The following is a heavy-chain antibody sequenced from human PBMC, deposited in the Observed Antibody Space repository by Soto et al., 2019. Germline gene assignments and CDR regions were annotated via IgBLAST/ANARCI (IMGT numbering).Heavy chain of an antibody. D-gene: IGHD3-3*01. Sequence: GSLRLSCAASGFTFSSYGMHWVRQAPGKGLEWVAVIWYDGSNKYYADSVKGRFTISRDNSKNTLYLQMNSLRAEDTAVYYCARDSVIFGVVILPIDYWGQGTLVTVSS. CDR1: GFTFSSYG. J-gene: IGHJ4*02. CDR2: IWYDGSNK. V-gene: IGHV3-33*01. CDR3: ARDSVIFGVVILPIDY.